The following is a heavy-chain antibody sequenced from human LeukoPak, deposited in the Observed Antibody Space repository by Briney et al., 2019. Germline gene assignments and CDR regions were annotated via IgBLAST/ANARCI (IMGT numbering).Heavy chain of an antibody. CDR2: IYHSGST. D-gene: IGHD2-2*01. V-gene: IGHV4-30-2*01. CDR1: GGSISSGGYY. J-gene: IGHJ4*02. CDR3: ARVYQLLPFVDY. Sequence: SQTLSLTSTVSGGSISSGGYYWSWIRQPPGKGLEWIGYIYHSGSTYYKPCLNSRVTISVDRSKNQFSLKLSSVTAADTSVYYCARVYQLLPFVDYWGQGTLVTVSS.